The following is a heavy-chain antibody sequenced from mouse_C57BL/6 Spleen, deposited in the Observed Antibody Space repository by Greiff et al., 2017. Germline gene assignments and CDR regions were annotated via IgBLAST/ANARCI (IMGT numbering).Heavy chain of an antibody. CDR3: ARSGLADGYFDY. V-gene: IGHV1-80*01. CDR1: GYAFSSYW. D-gene: IGHD2-3*01. J-gene: IGHJ2*01. CDR2: IYPGDGDT. Sequence: VKLMESGAELVKPGASVKISCKASGYAFSSYWMNWVKQRPGKGLEGIGQIYPGDGDTNYNGKFKGKATLTADKSSSTAYMQLSSLTSEDSAVYFCARSGLADGYFDYWGQGTTLTVSS.